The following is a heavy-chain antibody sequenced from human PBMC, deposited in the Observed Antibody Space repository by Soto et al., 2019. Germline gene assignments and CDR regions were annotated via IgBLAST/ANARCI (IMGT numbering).Heavy chain of an antibody. Sequence: RLSSAASGCTFSSYAMSWVRQAPGKGLEWVSAISGSGGSTYYADSVKGRFTISRDNSKNTLYLQMNSLRAEDTAVYYCAKVMSYDGTGSWGPLYFDEWGQGTRVTV. J-gene: IGHJ4*02. CDR1: GCTFSSYA. V-gene: IGHV3-23*01. CDR2: ISGSGGST. CDR3: AKVMSYDGTGSWGPLYFDE. D-gene: IGHD3-10*01.